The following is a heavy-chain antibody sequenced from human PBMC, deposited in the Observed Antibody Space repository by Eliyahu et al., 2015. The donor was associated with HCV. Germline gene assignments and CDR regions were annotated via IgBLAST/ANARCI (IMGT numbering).Heavy chain of an antibody. CDR1: GFTFSSYG. D-gene: IGHD2-2*01. J-gene: IGHJ2*01. CDR3: ARDSRPQVVPAAIGWYFDL. Sequence: QVQLVESGGGVVQPGRSLRLXCAASGFTFSSYGMHWVRQAPGKGLEWVAVIWYDGSNKYYADSVKGRFTISRDNSKNTLYLQMNSLRAEDTAVYYCARDSRPQVVPAAIGWYFDLWGRGTLVTVSS. CDR2: IWYDGSNK. V-gene: IGHV3-33*01.